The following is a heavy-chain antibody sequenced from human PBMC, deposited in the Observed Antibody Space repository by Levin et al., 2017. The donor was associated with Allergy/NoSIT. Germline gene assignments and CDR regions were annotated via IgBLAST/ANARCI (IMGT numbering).Heavy chain of an antibody. J-gene: IGHJ3*02. V-gene: IGHV3-66*01. Sequence: GESLKISCAASGFTVSSNYMSWVRQAPGKGLEWVSVIYSGGSTYYADSVKGRFTISRDNSKNTLYLQMNSLRAEDTAVYYCARDCSSTSCYMDAFDIWGQGTMVTVSS. CDR2: IYSGGST. CDR1: GFTVSSNY. D-gene: IGHD2-2*02. CDR3: ARDCSSTSCYMDAFDI.